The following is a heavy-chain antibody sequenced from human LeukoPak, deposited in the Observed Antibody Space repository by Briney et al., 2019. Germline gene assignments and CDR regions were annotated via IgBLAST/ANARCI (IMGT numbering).Heavy chain of an antibody. J-gene: IGHJ4*02. CDR2: IRSKANSYAT. CDR1: GLTFSRYA. V-gene: IGHV3-73*01. D-gene: IGHD6-19*01. Sequence: GGSLRLSCAASGLTFSRYAMHWVRQASGKGLEWVGRIRSKANSYATAYAASVKGRFTISRDDSKNTAYLQMNSLKTEDTAVYYCTSRVPLHYSSGWSDYWGQGTLVTVSS. CDR3: TSRVPLHYSSGWSDY.